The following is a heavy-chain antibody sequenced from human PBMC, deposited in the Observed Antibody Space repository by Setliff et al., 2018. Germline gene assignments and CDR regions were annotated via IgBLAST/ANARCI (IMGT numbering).Heavy chain of an antibody. CDR1: GGSISSNGYY. J-gene: IGHJ4*02. V-gene: IGHV4-61*08. CDR3: AKEMTTYSGFDC. Sequence: SETLSLTCAVSGGSISSNGYYWTWIRQHPEKGLEWIGYIYHSGYTSYNPSLKSRVTLSVDTSKNKLSLRLTSVTAADTALYCAKEMTTYSGFDCWGQGTLVTVSS. CDR2: IYHSGYT. D-gene: IGHD4-17*01.